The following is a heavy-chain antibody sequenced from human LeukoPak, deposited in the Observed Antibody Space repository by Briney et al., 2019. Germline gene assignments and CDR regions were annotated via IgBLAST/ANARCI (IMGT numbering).Heavy chain of an antibody. Sequence: SETLSLTCAVYGGSFSGYYWSWIRQPPGKGLEWIGEINHSGSTNYNPSLKSRVTISVDTSRNQFSLKLSSVTAADTAVYYCTSLAVAGLSEGYWGQGTLVIVSS. D-gene: IGHD6-19*01. CDR3: TSLAVAGLSEGY. CDR1: GGSFSGYY. V-gene: IGHV4-34*01. J-gene: IGHJ4*02. CDR2: INHSGST.